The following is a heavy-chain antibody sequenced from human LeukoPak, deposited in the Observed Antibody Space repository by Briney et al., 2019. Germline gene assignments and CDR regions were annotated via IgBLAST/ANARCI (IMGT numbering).Heavy chain of an antibody. V-gene: IGHV1-69*13. CDR3: ARVSPLFYYDAFDI. CDR2: IIPIFGTA. Sequence: ASVKVSCKASGGTFSSYAISWVRQAPGQGLEWMGGIIPIFGTANYAQKFQGRVTITADESTSTAYMELSSLRSEDTAVYYCARVSPLFYYDAFDIWGQGTMVTVSS. J-gene: IGHJ3*02. D-gene: IGHD2-8*01. CDR1: GGTFSSYA.